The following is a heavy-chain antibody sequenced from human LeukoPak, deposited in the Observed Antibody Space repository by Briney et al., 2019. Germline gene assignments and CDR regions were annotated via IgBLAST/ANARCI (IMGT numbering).Heavy chain of an antibody. D-gene: IGHD3-22*01. V-gene: IGHV3-48*04. CDR1: GFTFSSYS. J-gene: IGHJ4*02. CDR2: ISSSSSTI. CDR3: AKDGTDYYDSSGYIYFDY. Sequence: GSLRLSCAASGFTFSSYSMNWVCQAPGKGLEWVSYISSSSSTIYYADSVKGRFTISRDNAKNSLYLQMNSLRAEDTAVYYCAKDGTDYYDSSGYIYFDYWGQGTLVTVSS.